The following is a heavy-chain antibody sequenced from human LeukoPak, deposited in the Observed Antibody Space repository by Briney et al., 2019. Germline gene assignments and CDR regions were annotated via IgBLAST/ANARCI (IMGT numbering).Heavy chain of an antibody. J-gene: IGHJ3*02. V-gene: IGHV4-4*02. CDR2: IYHSGST. D-gene: IGHD3-10*01. CDR3: AVGGVYLRGGAEAFDI. Sequence: SGSLSLTCAVSGGSISSSNWWSWVRQPPGKGLEWIGEIYHSGSTNYNPSLKSRVTISVDKSKNQFSLKLSSVTAADTAVYYCAVGGVYLRGGAEAFDIWGQGTMVTVSS. CDR1: GGSISSSNW.